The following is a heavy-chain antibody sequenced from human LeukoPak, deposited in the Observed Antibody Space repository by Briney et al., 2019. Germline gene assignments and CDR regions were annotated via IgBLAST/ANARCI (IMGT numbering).Heavy chain of an antibody. D-gene: IGHD3-16*01. V-gene: IGHV3-49*04. CDR1: GLTLSSYG. CDR3: TRDRFYVWFDP. CDR2: IRSSGTT. J-gene: IGHJ5*02. Sequence: PGGSLRLSCAVSGLTLSSYGMSWVRQAPGKGLQWIGFIRSSGTTQYAASVKGRFTISRDDSKSIAYLQMNSLKTEDTAAYYCTRDRFYVWFDPWGQGTLVTVSS.